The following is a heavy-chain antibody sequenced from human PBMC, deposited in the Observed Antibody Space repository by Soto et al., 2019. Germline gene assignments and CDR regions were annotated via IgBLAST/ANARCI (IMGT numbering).Heavy chain of an antibody. CDR3: ASPDRREGIAAAGAKTYYYGMDV. V-gene: IGHV4-39*01. CDR1: GGSISSSSYY. J-gene: IGHJ6*02. Sequence: PSETLSLTCTVSGGSISSSSYYWGWIRQPPGKGLEWIGSIYYSGSTYYNPSLKSRVTISVDTSKNQFSLKLSSVTAADTAVYYCASPDRREGIAAAGAKTYYYGMDVWGQGPRSPSP. D-gene: IGHD6-13*01. CDR2: IYYSGST.